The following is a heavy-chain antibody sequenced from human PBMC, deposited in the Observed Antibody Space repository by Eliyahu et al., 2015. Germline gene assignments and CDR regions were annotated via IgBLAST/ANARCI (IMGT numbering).Heavy chain of an antibody. V-gene: IGHV3-30*18. D-gene: IGHD4-17*01. J-gene: IGHJ4*02. CDR2: VSYDGSAK. Sequence: QVQLVESGGGVVXPXXSLXLSCAXSGFSFNTYAMHWVRXPPGKGLEWVTKVSYDGSAKHYADSVRGRFTSSRDNSKSTLYLQMDSLKAEDTAVYYCAKGDWDYGDTGYCDSWGQGTLVTVSS. CDR3: AKGDWDYGDTGYCDS. CDR1: GFSFNTYA.